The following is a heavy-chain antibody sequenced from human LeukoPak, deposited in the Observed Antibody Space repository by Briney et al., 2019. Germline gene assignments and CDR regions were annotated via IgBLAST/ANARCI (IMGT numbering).Heavy chain of an antibody. V-gene: IGHV1-69*06. J-gene: IGHJ4*02. CDR1: GGTFSSYA. Sequence: SVKVSCKASGGTFSSYAISGVRQAPGQGLEWMGGIIPIFGTAHYAQKFQGRVTITADKSTSTAYMELSSLRSEDTAVYYCARELVLRYFDWLAVGYYFDYWGQGTLVTVSS. D-gene: IGHD3-9*01. CDR3: ARELVLRYFDWLAVGYYFDY. CDR2: IIPIFGTA.